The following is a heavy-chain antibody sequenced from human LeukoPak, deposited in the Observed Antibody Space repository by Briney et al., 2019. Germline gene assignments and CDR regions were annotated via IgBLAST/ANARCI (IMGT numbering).Heavy chain of an antibody. V-gene: IGHV3-23*01. CDR2: ISGSGGST. J-gene: IGHJ6*03. D-gene: IGHD1-20*01. CDR1: GFTFSSYA. CDR3: AKAAYNSQYYYYYYYMDV. Sequence: GGSLRLSCAASGFTFSSYAMSWVRQAPGKGLEWVSAISGSGGSTYYADSVKGRFTISRDNSKNTLYLQMNSLRAEDTAVYYCAKAAYNSQYYYYYYYMDVWGKGTTVTVSS.